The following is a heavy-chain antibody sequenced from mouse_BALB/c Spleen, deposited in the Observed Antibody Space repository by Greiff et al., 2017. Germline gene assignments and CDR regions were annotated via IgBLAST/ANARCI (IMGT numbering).Heavy chain of an antibody. CDR2: IWAGGST. CDR3: ARDYYGSSYWYFDV. Sequence: QVQLVESGPGLVAPSQSLSITCTVSGFSLTSYGVHWVRQPPGKGLEWLGVIWAGGSTNYNSALMSRLSISKDNSKSQVFLKMNSLQTDDTAMYYCARDYYGSSYWYFDVWGAGTTVTVSS. D-gene: IGHD1-1*01. J-gene: IGHJ1*01. CDR1: GFSLTSYG. V-gene: IGHV2-9*02.